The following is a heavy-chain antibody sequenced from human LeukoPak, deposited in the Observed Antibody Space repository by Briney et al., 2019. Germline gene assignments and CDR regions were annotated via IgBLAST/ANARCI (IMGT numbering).Heavy chain of an antibody. CDR2: ISGSGGST. Sequence: PGGSLRLSCAASGFTFSSYAMSWVRQAPGKGLEWVSAISGSGGSTYYADSVKGRFTISRDNSKNTLYLQMNSLRAEDAAVYYRAKDTEPTAAGTVDYWGQGTLVTVSS. J-gene: IGHJ4*02. V-gene: IGHV3-23*01. D-gene: IGHD6-13*01. CDR3: AKDTEPTAAGTVDY. CDR1: GFTFSSYA.